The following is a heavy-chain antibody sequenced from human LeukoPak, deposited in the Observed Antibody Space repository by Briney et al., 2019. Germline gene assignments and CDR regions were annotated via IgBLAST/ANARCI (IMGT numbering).Heavy chain of an antibody. CDR1: DGAITGYY. D-gene: IGHD6-19*01. V-gene: IGHV4-59*08. CDR2: VYYTGRT. CDR3: ARHIPVSYDAFDL. Sequence: SETLSLTCTVSDGAITGYYWSWIRQPPGKELEWIAYVYYTGRTLYNPSLESRVTISVDTSKTQFSLKLTSVTAADTAVYYCARHIPVSYDAFDLWGRGTTVTVSS. J-gene: IGHJ3*01.